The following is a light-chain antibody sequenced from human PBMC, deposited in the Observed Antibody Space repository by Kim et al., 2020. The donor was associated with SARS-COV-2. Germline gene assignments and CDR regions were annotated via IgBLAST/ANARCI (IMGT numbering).Light chain of an antibody. Sequence: SYELTQPPSVSVSPGQTASISCSGDKLGDKFSCWYQQKPGRSPVLVIFQDKRRPSGIPERFSASNSGNTATLTISGTQAMDEADYYCQVWDSSTVVFGGG. CDR2: QDK. CDR1: KLGDKF. CDR3: QVWDSSTVV. V-gene: IGLV3-1*01. J-gene: IGLJ2*01.